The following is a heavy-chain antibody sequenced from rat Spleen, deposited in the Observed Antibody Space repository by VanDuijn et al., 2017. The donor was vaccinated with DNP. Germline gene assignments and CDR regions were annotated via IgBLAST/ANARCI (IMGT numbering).Heavy chain of an antibody. V-gene: IGHV5-7*01. Sequence: EVQLVESGGGLVQPGRSLKLSCAASGVTFSDYNMAWVRQAPKKGLEWVATISYDGSGTYYRDSVKGRFTISRDNAKSTLYLQMDSLRSDDTATYYCSTLNFYASLAEYFDHWGQGVMVTVSS. CDR1: GVTFSDYN. CDR2: ISYDGSGT. CDR3: STLNFYASLAEYFDH. D-gene: IGHD1-12*01. J-gene: IGHJ2*01.